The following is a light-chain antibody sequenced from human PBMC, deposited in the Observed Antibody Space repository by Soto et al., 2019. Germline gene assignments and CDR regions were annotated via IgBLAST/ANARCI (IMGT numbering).Light chain of an antibody. CDR2: GAS. Sequence: IQLTQSPSSLSASGGDRVTITCRASQGIGSNLAWYLQKPGEAPKLLVCGASTLQGGVPSRFSGSGSGTLSTLTITSLQPEDFATYFCQQSNSYPLTFGGGTKVEIK. J-gene: IGKJ4*01. CDR3: QQSNSYPLT. V-gene: IGKV1-9*01. CDR1: QGIGSN.